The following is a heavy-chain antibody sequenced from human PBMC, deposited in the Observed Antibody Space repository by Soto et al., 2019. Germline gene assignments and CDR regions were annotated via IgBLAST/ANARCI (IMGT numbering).Heavy chain of an antibody. Sequence: ASVKVSCKASGYTFTSYGISWVRQAPGQGLEWMGWINPNSGGTNYAQKFQGWVTMTRDTSISTAYMELSRLRSDDTAVYYCARGLYYYDSSGKFDYWGQGTLVTVSS. CDR3: ARGLYYYDSSGKFDY. D-gene: IGHD3-22*01. J-gene: IGHJ4*02. V-gene: IGHV1-2*04. CDR1: GYTFTSYG. CDR2: INPNSGGT.